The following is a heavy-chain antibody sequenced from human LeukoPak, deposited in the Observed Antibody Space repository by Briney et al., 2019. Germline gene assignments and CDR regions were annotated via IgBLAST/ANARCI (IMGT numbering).Heavy chain of an antibody. V-gene: IGHV3-23*01. D-gene: IGHD3-10*01. CDR1: GFIFSNYA. CDR3: AKGTHYGSDRRLDP. CDR2: ISGSGGST. J-gene: IGHJ5*02. Sequence: GGSLRLFCAASGFIFSNYAMIWVCQAPGKGLEWVSAISGSGGSTYYADSVKGRFTISRDNSKNTLYLQMNSLRADDTAVYYCAKGTHYGSDRRLDPWGQGTLVTVSS.